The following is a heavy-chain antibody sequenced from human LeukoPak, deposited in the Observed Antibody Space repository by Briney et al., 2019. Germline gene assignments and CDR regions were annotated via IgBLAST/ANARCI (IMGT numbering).Heavy chain of an antibody. Sequence: SETLSLTCTVSGGSISSYYWSWIRQPPGKGLEWIGYIYHSGSTYYNTSLKSRVTISVDTSKNQFSLKLSSVTAADTAVYYCAREGRRSYSNSGYYYYMDVWGKGTTVTVSS. CDR1: GGSISSYY. V-gene: IGHV4-59*01. CDR2: IYHSGST. D-gene: IGHD6-6*01. CDR3: AREGRRSYSNSGYYYYMDV. J-gene: IGHJ6*03.